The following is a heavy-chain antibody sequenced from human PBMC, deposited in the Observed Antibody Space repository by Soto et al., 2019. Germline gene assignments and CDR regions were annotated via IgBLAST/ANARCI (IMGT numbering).Heavy chain of an antibody. V-gene: IGHV3-33*01. J-gene: IGHJ4*02. CDR1: GFTFSSYG. CDR3: ARGSYGSVSWGLYYFDY. CDR2: IWYDGSNK. D-gene: IGHD3-10*01. Sequence: QVQLVESGGGVVQPGRSLRLSCAASGFTFSSYGMHWVRQAPGKGLEWVAVIWYDGSNKYYADSVKGRFTISRDNYKNTLYLQMNSLRAEDTAVYYCARGSYGSVSWGLYYFDYWGQGTLFTVSS.